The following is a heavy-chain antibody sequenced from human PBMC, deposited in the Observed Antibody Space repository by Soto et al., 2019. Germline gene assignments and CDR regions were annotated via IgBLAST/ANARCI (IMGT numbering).Heavy chain of an antibody. J-gene: IGHJ6*02. V-gene: IGHV3-33*06. D-gene: IGHD3-22*01. CDR2: IWYDGSNK. Sequence: GGSLRLSCAASGFTFSSYGMHWVRQAPGKGLEWVAVIWYDGSNKYYADSVKGRFTISRDNSKNTLYLQMNSLRAEDTAVYYCAKDSSGYFYYYYGREVWGQGTTVTVSS. CDR3: AKDSSGYFYYYYGREV. CDR1: GFTFSSYG.